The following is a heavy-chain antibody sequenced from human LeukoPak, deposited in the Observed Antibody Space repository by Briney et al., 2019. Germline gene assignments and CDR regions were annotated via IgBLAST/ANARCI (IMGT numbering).Heavy chain of an antibody. CDR3: ARSGSSSWTAFDI. CDR1: GYTFTSYG. Sequence: GASVKVSCKASGYTFTSYGISWVRQAPGQGLEWMGWINPNSGGTNYAQKFQGRVTMTRDTSISTAYMELSRLRSDDTAVYYCARSGSSSWTAFDIWGQGTMVTVSS. J-gene: IGHJ3*02. V-gene: IGHV1-2*02. D-gene: IGHD6-13*01. CDR2: INPNSGGT.